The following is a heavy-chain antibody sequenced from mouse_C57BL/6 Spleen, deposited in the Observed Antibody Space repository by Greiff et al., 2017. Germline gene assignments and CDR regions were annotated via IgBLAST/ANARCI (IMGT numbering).Heavy chain of an antibody. D-gene: IGHD2-5*01. CDR3: ASLSNYYFDY. CDR2: ISSGGSYT. Sequence: EVMLVESGGDLVKPGGSLKLSCAASGFTFSSYGMSWVRQTPDKRLEWVATISSGGSYTYYPDSVKGRFPISRDNAKNTLSLHMSSLKSEDTAMYYCASLSNYYFDYWGQGTTLTVSS. V-gene: IGHV5-6*01. CDR1: GFTFSSYG. J-gene: IGHJ2*01.